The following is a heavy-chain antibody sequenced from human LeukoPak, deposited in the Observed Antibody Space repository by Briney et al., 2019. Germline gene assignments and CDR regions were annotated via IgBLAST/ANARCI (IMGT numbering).Heavy chain of an antibody. V-gene: IGHV3-21*04. D-gene: IGHD1-26*01. CDR2: ISSSSSYI. CDR1: GFTFSTYS. Sequence: PGGSLRLSCADSGFTFSTYSMNWVRQAPGKGLEWVSSISSSSSYIYYADSVKGRFTISRDNAKNSLYLQMNSLRADDTAVYYCVKDSPPRYSGSPPAYWGQGTLVTVSS. CDR3: VKDSPPRYSGSPPAY. J-gene: IGHJ4*02.